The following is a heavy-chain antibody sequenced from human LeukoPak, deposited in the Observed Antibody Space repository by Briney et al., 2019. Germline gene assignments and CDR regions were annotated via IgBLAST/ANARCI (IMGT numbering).Heavy chain of an antibody. V-gene: IGHV4-4*02. CDR2: VSHSGST. D-gene: IGHD3-16*01. CDR1: GDSISSNHW. CDR3: TRGGTDALSY. J-gene: IGHJ4*02. Sequence: SETLSLTCTVSGDSISSNHWWSWVRQPPGKGLEWIGEVSHSGSTSYNPSLKSRVTLSVDKSKNQFSLTLTSLTAADTAVYYCTRGGTDALSYWGQGALVTVSS.